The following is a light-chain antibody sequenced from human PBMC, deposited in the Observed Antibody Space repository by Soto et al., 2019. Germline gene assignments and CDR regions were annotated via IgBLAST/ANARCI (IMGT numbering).Light chain of an antibody. CDR2: DVT. CDR1: SSDVGGYNY. J-gene: IGLJ1*01. Sequence: QSALTQPASVSGSPGQSITISCTGTSSDVGGYNYVSWYQQHPVKAPKLMIYDVTNRPSGVSDRFSGSKSGNTASQTISGLQAEDEADYYCSSYTSSSTPYVFGTGTQLTVL. V-gene: IGLV2-14*01. CDR3: SSYTSSSTPYV.